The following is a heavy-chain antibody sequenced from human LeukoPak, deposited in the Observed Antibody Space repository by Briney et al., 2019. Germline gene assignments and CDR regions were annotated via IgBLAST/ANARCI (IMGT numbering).Heavy chain of an antibody. CDR1: GGSFSDYY. CDR3: ARLGSSQYGMDV. V-gene: IGHV4-34*01. Sequence: SETLSLTCAVYGGSFSDYYWSWIRQPPGKGLEWIGEINHSGSTNYNPSLKSRVTISVDTSKNQFSMKLSSVTDEDTAVYYCARLGSSQYGMDVWGQGTTVTVSS. CDR2: INHSGST. J-gene: IGHJ6*02. D-gene: IGHD6-6*01.